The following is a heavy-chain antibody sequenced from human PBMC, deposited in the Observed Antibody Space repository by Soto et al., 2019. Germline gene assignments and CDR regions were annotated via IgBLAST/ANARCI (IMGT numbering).Heavy chain of an antibody. J-gene: IGHJ4*02. Sequence: GASVKVSCKASGYTFTSYGISWVRQAPGQGLEWMGWISAYNGNTNYAQKLQGRVTMTTDTSTSTAYMELRSLRSDDAAVYYCARDQPAIRLDHSGWPIWGQGTLFTVSS. CDR1: GYTFTSYG. CDR3: ARDQPAIRLDHSGWPI. CDR2: ISAYNGNT. D-gene: IGHD6-19*01. V-gene: IGHV1-18*04.